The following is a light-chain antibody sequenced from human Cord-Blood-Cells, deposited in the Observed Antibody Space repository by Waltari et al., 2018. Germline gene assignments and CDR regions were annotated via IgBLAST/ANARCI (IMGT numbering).Light chain of an antibody. CDR1: SSDVGGSNY. J-gene: IGLJ1*01. Sequence: QSALTQPRSVSGSPGQSVTISCPGTSSDVGGSNYVSWYQQHPGKAPKLMIYDVSKRPSGVPDRFSGSKSGNTASLTISGLQAEDEADYYCCSYAGSYTFYVFGTGTKVTVL. V-gene: IGLV2-11*01. CDR3: CSYAGSYTFYV. CDR2: DVS.